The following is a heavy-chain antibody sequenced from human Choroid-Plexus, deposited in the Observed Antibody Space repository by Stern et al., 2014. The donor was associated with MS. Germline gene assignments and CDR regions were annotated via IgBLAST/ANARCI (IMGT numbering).Heavy chain of an antibody. CDR3: AKDRQYLTYFFDH. D-gene: IGHD2/OR15-2a*01. J-gene: IGHJ5*02. V-gene: IGHV3-30*18. CDR2: VSYDGSNK. Sequence: QVQLVQSGGGVVQPGRPLRLSCVASGFTFGSCAMHWVRQAPGKGLEWVAGVSYDGSNKYYADSVKGRFTISRDNSQNTLYRQGGGVDPEDTAVYYCAKDRQYLTYFFDHWGQGSLVTVSS. CDR1: GFTFGSCA.